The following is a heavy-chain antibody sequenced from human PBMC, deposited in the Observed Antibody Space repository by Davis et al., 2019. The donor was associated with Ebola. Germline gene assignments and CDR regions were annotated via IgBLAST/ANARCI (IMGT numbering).Heavy chain of an antibody. J-gene: IGHJ5*02. D-gene: IGHD4-17*01. Sequence: ASVKVSCKASGYTFTSYGISWVRQAPGQGLEWMGWVSAYNGNTNYAQKLQGRVTMTTDTSTSTAYMELRSLRSDDTAVYYCARASTVTEYNWFDPWGQGTLVTVSS. CDR2: VSAYNGNT. CDR1: GYTFTSYG. V-gene: IGHV1-18*04. CDR3: ARASTVTEYNWFDP.